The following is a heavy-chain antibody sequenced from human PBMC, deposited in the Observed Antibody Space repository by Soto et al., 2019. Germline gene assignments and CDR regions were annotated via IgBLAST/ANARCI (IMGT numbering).Heavy chain of an antibody. CDR3: VSGPDFYY. Sequence: QVQLVQSGAAMKKPGASVKVSCEASGYTFTSYGITWVRQAPGQGLEWMGWISTYNGYTDYTQKLQGRVTITRDTSTSTSYMELSSLRSDDTAVYYCVSGPDFYYWGEGPLVTVSS. V-gene: IGHV1-18*01. J-gene: IGHJ4*02. CDR2: ISTYNGYT. CDR1: GYTFTSYG.